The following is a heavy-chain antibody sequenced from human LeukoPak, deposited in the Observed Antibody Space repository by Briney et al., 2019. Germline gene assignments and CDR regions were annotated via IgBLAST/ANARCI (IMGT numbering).Heavy chain of an antibody. CDR1: GFTFSSYA. CDR2: ISYDGSNK. Sequence: GRSLRLSCAASGFTFSSYAMHWVRQAPGKGLEWVAVISYDGSNKYYADSVKGRFTISRDNAKSSLYLQMNSLRAEDTALYYCAKDIQLHNSGLFDYWGQGTLVTVSS. V-gene: IGHV3-30-3*01. J-gene: IGHJ4*02. CDR3: AKDIQLHNSGLFDY. D-gene: IGHD6-19*01.